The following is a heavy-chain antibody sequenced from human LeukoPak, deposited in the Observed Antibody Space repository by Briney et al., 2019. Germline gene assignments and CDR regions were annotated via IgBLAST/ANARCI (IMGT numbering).Heavy chain of an antibody. J-gene: IGHJ6*02. CDR2: INPNSGGT. CDR1: GYTFTGYY. D-gene: IGHD1-26*01. CDR3: ARSTVGGDYYYYGMDV. V-gene: IGHV1-2*06. Sequence: ASVKVSCKASGYTFTGYYMHWVRQAPGQGLEWMGRINPNSGGTNYARKFQGRVTMTRDTSISTAYMELSRLRSDDTAVYYCARSTVGGDYYYYGMDVWGQGTTVTVSS.